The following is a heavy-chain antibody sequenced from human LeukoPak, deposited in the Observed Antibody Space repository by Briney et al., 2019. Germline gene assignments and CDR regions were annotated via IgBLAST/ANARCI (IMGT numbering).Heavy chain of an antibody. J-gene: IGHJ6*03. CDR1: GGTFRSYA. CDR3: ASEPIFGVVPDYYYYMDV. V-gene: IGHV1-69*05. Sequence: SVKFSCKASGGTFRSYAISWVRQAPGQGLGWMGGIIPIFGTANYAQKFQGRVTITTDESTSTAYMELSSLRSEDTAVYYCASEPIFGVVPDYYYYMDVWGKGTTVTVSS. D-gene: IGHD3-3*01. CDR2: IIPIFGTA.